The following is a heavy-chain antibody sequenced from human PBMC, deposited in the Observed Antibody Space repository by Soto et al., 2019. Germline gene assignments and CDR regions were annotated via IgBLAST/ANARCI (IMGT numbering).Heavy chain of an antibody. CDR2: ISGSGGST. D-gene: IGHD3-3*01. V-gene: IGHV3-23*01. CDR1: GFTFSSYA. Sequence: GGSLRLSCAASGFTFSSYAMSWVRQAPGKGLEWVSAISGSGGSTYYADSVKGRFTISRDNSKNTLYLQMNSLRAEDTAVYYCAKDWRYYDFWSGYYQPPWFDYWGQGTLVTVSS. CDR3: AKDWRYYDFWSGYYQPPWFDY. J-gene: IGHJ4*02.